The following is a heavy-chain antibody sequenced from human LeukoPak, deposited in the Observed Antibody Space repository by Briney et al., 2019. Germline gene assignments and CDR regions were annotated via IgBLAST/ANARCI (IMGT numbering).Heavy chain of an antibody. Sequence: GGSLRLSCETSGFTFSRYWMHWVRQAPGEGLVRVSRINGDGSFTNYADSVKGRFTISRDNAKNTLYLQMNSLRDEDTAVYYCSRDSIEDNYGDYVGDCWGQGTLVTVSS. J-gene: IGHJ4*02. V-gene: IGHV3-74*01. CDR1: GFTFSRYW. CDR3: SRDSIEDNYGDYVGDC. CDR2: INGDGSFT. D-gene: IGHD4-17*01.